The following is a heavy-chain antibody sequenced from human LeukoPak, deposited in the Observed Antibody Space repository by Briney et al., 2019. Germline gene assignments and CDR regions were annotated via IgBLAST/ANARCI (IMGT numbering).Heavy chain of an antibody. CDR3: AREAEQWLVGFDY. V-gene: IGHV4-59*12. CDR2: IYYSGST. Sequence: SETLSLTCTVSGGSISSYYWSWIRQPPGKGLEWIGYIYYSGSTNYNPSLKSRVTISVDTSKNQFSLKLSSVTAADTAVYYCAREAEQWLVGFDYWGQGTLVTVSS. D-gene: IGHD6-19*01. J-gene: IGHJ4*02. CDR1: GGSISSYY.